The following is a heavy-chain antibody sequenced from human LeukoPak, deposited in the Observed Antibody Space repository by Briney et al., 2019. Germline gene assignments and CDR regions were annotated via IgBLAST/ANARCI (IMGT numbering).Heavy chain of an antibody. V-gene: IGHV3-21*01. Sequence: GGSLRLSCAASGFTFSSYSMNWVRQAPGEGLEWVSSISSSSSYIYYADSVKGRFTISRDNAKNSLYLQMNSLRAEDTAVYYCAREGNDDDAFDYWGQGTLVTVSS. D-gene: IGHD4-23*01. CDR2: ISSSSSYI. CDR3: AREGNDDDAFDY. CDR1: GFTFSSYS. J-gene: IGHJ4*02.